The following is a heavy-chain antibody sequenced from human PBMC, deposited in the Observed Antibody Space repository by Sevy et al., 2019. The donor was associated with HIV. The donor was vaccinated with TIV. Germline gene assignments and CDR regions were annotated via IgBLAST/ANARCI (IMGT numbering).Heavy chain of an antibody. D-gene: IGHD7-27*01. CDR1: DGSISGYY. J-gene: IGHJ3*02. Sequence: SETLSLTCTVSDGSISGYYWSWIRQPPGKGLEWIGNIHYRGNTKYNPSLKSRVTIPVDTSRNQYFLKLTSMTAADMAVYYCGRQVGKWAFDIWGQGTMVTVSS. V-gene: IGHV4-59*08. CDR2: IHYRGNT. CDR3: GRQVGKWAFDI.